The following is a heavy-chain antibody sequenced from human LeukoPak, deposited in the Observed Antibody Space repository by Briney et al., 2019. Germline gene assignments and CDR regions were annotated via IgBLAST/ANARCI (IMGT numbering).Heavy chain of an antibody. CDR2: IYYSGST. J-gene: IGHJ4*02. CDR3: ARVPSDRRFGGVIAYFDY. Sequence: SQSLSPTCTVSSGSLSSFYCSWIRHPPGQGMGWIGSIYYSGSTDSNPSLKSQVTISVDTSKTQFSLKRSSVTAADTAVYYCARVPSDRRFGGVIAYFDYWGQGTLVTVSS. CDR1: SGSLSSFY. V-gene: IGHV4-59*01. D-gene: IGHD3-16*02.